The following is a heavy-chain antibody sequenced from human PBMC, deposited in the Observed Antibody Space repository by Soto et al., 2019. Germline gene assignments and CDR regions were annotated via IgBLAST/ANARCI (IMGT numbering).Heavy chain of an antibody. D-gene: IGHD6-19*01. CDR1: GFTVSSNY. CDR2: IYSGGST. V-gene: IGHV3-53*01. J-gene: IGHJ4*02. Sequence: SGGSLRLSCAASGFTVSSNYMSWVRQAPGKGLEWVSVIYSGGSTYYADSVKGRFTISRDNAKSSLYLQMNSLRDEDTAVYYCANGRSSGWYTDYWGQGTLVTVSS. CDR3: ANGRSSGWYTDY.